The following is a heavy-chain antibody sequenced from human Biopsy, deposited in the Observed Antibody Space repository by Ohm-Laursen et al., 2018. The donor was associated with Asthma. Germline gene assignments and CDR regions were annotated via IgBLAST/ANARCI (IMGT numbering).Heavy chain of an antibody. Sequence: SLRLSCSASGFAVSRDYMFWVRQAPGKGLEWVSVIYSGGTSHTADSVRGRFTISRGYSKNTLYLQMHSLRVEDTAVYYCARGDSSNWSHYYFDYWGQGTLVTVSS. CDR3: ARGDSSNWSHYYFDY. CDR1: GFAVSRDY. CDR2: IYSGGTS. D-gene: IGHD3-22*01. V-gene: IGHV3-53*01. J-gene: IGHJ4*02.